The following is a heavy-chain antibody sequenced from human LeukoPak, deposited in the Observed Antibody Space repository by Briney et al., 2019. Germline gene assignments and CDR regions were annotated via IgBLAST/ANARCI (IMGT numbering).Heavy chain of an antibody. CDR1: GFTFSNYW. CDR2: ISSDGSST. V-gene: IGHV3-74*01. CDR3: ARTAYSDYSLGC. Sequence: GGSLRLSCAASGFTFSNYWMHWVRQAPGKGLVWVSRISSDGSSTSYADSVKGRFTISRDNAKNTLYLQMNSLRAEDTAVYYCARTAYSDYSLGCWGQGTLVSVSS. D-gene: IGHD5-12*01. J-gene: IGHJ4*02.